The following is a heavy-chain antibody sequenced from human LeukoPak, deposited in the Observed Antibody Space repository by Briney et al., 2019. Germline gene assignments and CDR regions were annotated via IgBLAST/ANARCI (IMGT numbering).Heavy chain of an antibody. CDR2: ISGSGGST. V-gene: IGHV3-23*01. Sequence: PGGSLRLSCAASGFTFSSYGMSWVRQAPGKGLEWVSAISGSGGSTYYADSVKGRFTISRDNSKSTLYLQMNSLRAEDTAVYYCAKDRGAYGDHLIWGQGTLVTVSS. D-gene: IGHD4-17*01. CDR3: AKDRGAYGDHLI. J-gene: IGHJ4*02. CDR1: GFTFSSYG.